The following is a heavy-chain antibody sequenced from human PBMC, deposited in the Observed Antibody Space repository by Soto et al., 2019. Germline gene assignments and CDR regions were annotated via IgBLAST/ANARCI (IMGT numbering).Heavy chain of an antibody. D-gene: IGHD2-15*01. V-gene: IGHV4-59*01. Sequence: SETLSLTXTVSGGSISSYYWSWIRQPPGKGLEWIGYIYYSGSTNYNPSLKSRVTISVDTSKNQFSLKLSSVTAADTAVYYCARCGGGSCYFDYWGQGTLVTVS. J-gene: IGHJ4*02. CDR1: GGSISSYY. CDR3: ARCGGGSCYFDY. CDR2: IYYSGST.